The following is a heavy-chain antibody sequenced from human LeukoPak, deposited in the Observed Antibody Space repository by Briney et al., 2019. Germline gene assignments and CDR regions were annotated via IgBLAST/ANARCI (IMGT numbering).Heavy chain of an antibody. D-gene: IGHD3-22*01. CDR3: ARQFYYYDSSGYNP. V-gene: IGHV4-39*01. J-gene: IGHJ5*02. Sequence: SETLSLTCTVSGGSISSSSYYWGWIRQPPGKGLEWIGSIYYSGSTYYNPSLKSRVTISVDTSKNQFSLKLSSVTAADTAVYYCARQFYYYDSSGYNPWGQGTLDTVSS. CDR2: IYYSGST. CDR1: GGSISSSSYY.